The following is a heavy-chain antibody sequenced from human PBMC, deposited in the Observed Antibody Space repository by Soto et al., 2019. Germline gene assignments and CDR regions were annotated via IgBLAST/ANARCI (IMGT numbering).Heavy chain of an antibody. J-gene: IGHJ6*02. D-gene: IGHD4-17*01. CDR3: VRVISPMTTDYYGLDV. V-gene: IGHV3-30-3*01. CDR2: ISYDGSNK. CDR1: GFTFSSYA. Sequence: QVQQVESGGGVVQPGRSLRLSCAASGFTFSSYAMHWVRQAPGKGLEWVAVISYDGSNKYYADSVKGRFTISRDNSKNMLSLRMNMMRAQDTAVCYSVRVISPMTTDYYGLDVWGQGTTVTVSS.